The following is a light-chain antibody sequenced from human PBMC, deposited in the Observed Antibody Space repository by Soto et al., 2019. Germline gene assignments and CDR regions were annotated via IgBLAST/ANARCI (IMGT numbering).Light chain of an antibody. Sequence: QSALTQPASVSGSPGQSITISCTGTSSDVGGSKYVSWYQQHPGQAPKLMIYDVSNRPSGISDRFSDYKSGYTASLTISGLQTEDEADYYCSSYGGGSSALSVFGTGTKLTVL. CDR1: SSDVGGSKY. V-gene: IGLV2-14*03. J-gene: IGLJ1*01. CDR3: SSYGGGSSALSV. CDR2: DVS.